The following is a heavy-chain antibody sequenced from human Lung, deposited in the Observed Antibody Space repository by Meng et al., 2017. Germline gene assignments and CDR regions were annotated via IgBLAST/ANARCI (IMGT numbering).Heavy chain of an antibody. J-gene: IGHJ4*02. D-gene: IGHD5-24*01. V-gene: IGHV3-74*01. CDR1: GFTFSTYC. CDR2: INTDGSST. Sequence: EVQLVESGGGRVQPGGSLRLSCAASGFTFSTYCMHWARQAPGKGLVWVSHINTDGSSTNYADSVKGRFTISRDNAKNTLYLQMNSLRAEDTAVYYCGRSDGYIRDWGQGTLVTVSS. CDR3: GRSDGYIRD.